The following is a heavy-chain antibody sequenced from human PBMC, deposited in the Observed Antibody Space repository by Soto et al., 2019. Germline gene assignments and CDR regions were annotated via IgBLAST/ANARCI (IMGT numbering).Heavy chain of an antibody. Sequence: VQPVQSGAEVKKPGSSVKLSCKASGGTFNRYTISWVRQAPGQGLGWMGGIIPIFGTANYAQKFQGRVAIIADESSSAADMELRCLRSEATAGFYFVLWGFSDGNNSNYNCSGMDVWGQGTTVTVSS. CDR3: VLWGFSDGNNSNYNCSGMDV. V-gene: IGHV1-69*01. J-gene: IGHJ6*02. CDR1: GGTFNRYT. CDR2: IIPIFGTA. D-gene: IGHD3-10*01.